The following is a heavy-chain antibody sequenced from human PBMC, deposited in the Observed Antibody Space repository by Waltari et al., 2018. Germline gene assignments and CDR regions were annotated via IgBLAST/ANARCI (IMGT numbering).Heavy chain of an antibody. Sequence: QLQLQESGPGLVTPSETLSLTCTVSGGSISSSSYYWGWIRQPPGKGLEWIGSIYYSGSTYYNPSLKSRVTISVDTSKNQFALKLSSVTAADTAVYYCASASVGIVVVPAATDAFDIWGQGTMVTVSS. CDR3: ASASVGIVVVPAATDAFDI. J-gene: IGHJ3*02. CDR2: IYYSGST. V-gene: IGHV4-39*07. CDR1: GGSISSSSYY. D-gene: IGHD2-2*01.